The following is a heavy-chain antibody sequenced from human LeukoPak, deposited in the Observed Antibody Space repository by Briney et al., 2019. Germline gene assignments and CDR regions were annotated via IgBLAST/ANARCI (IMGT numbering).Heavy chain of an antibody. Sequence: SQTLSLTCAISGDSVSSNSVAWTWIRQSPSRGLEWLGRTYYRSKWYNDDAVSVKSRITINPDTYKNQFSLQLNSVTPEDTAVYYCARAVAGRLDYWGQGTLVTVYS. CDR3: ARAVAGRLDY. V-gene: IGHV6-1*01. J-gene: IGHJ4*02. CDR1: GDSVSSNSVA. D-gene: IGHD6-19*01. CDR2: TYYRSKWYN.